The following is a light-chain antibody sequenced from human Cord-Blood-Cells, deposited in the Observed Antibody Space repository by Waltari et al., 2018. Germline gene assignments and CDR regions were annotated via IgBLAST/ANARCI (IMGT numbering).Light chain of an antibody. CDR3: NSRDSSGNHYV. V-gene: IGLV3-19*01. CDR2: GKN. Sequence: SSELTQDPAVSVALGQTARITCQGDSLRSLYASRYQLKPGQAPVLVIYGKNNRPSGIPDRFSGSSSGNTASLTITGAQAEDEADYYCNSRDSSGNHYVFGTGTKVTVL. CDR1: SLRSLY. J-gene: IGLJ1*01.